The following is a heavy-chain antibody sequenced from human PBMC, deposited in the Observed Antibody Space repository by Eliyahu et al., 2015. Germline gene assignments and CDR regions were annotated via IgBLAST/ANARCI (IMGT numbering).Heavy chain of an antibody. CDR3: AAFSGYSSYYYMDV. J-gene: IGHJ6*03. CDR2: ISYDGSNK. V-gene: IGHV3-30*03. CDR1: GLXFTMYG. Sequence: QVQLVXSGGGVVQPGRSLXLXCVVSGLXFTMYGMHWVRQAPGKGLEWVAVISYDGSNKYYADSVKGRFTISRDNSKNTLYLQMNSLRAEXTAVYYCAAFSGYSSYYYMDVWGKGTTVTVSS. D-gene: IGHD5-18*01.